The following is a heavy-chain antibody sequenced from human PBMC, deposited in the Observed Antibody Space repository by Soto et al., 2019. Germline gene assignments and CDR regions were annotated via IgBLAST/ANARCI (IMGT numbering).Heavy chain of an antibody. CDR3: AKVSRFLDSGLI. CDR1: GFTFSTYA. Sequence: VESGGGLVQPGGSLRLSCTASGFTFSTYAMTWVRQAPGKGLEWVSAISGGGGPTYYADSVKGRFTISRDNSKNTLYLQMNSLRADDTAVYYCAKVSRFLDSGLIWGQGTLVTVSS. V-gene: IGHV3-23*04. CDR2: ISGGGGPT. D-gene: IGHD3-10*01. J-gene: IGHJ3*02.